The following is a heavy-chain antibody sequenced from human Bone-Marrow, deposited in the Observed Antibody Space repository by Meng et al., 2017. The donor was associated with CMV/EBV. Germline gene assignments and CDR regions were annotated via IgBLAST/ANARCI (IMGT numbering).Heavy chain of an antibody. CDR3: ARALRDGYIYFDY. CDR1: GGSISSYY. CDR2: IYYSGST. D-gene: IGHD5-24*01. Sequence: SETMSLTCTVSGGSISSYYWSWIRQPPGKGLEWIGYIYYSGSTNYNPSLKSRVTISVDTSKNQFSLKLSSVTAADTAVYYCARALRDGYIYFDYWGQGTLVTVSS. J-gene: IGHJ4*02. V-gene: IGHV4-59*01.